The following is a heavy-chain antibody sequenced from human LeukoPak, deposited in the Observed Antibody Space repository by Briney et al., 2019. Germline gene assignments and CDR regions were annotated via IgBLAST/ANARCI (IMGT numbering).Heavy chain of an antibody. J-gene: IGHJ4*02. Sequence: SETLSLACTVSGGSISSYYWSWVRQPPGKGLEWIGEIYHSGSTNYNPSLRSRVTISVDKSKNQFSLKLSSVTAADTAVYYCARVVAENYFDYWGQGTLVTVSS. CDR2: IYHSGST. D-gene: IGHD5-12*01. CDR3: ARVVAENYFDY. CDR1: GGSISSYY. V-gene: IGHV4-59*12.